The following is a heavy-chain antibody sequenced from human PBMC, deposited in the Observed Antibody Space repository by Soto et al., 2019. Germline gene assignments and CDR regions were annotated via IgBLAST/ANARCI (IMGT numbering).Heavy chain of an antibody. CDR3: ARQRTTYYYGSGSLMGWFDP. CDR2: IYPGDSDT. V-gene: IGHV5-51*01. CDR1: GYSFTSHW. Sequence: GESLKISCKASGYSFTSHWIGWVRQMPGKGLEWMGIIYPGDSDTRYSPSSQGQVTISADKSISTAYLQWGSLKASDTAMYYCARQRTTYYYGSGSLMGWFDPWGQGTLVTVSS. J-gene: IGHJ5*02. D-gene: IGHD3-10*01.